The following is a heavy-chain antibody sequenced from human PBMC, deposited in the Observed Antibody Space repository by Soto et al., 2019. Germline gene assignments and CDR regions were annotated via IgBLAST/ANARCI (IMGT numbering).Heavy chain of an antibody. Sequence: GESLKISCAASGFTFSSYAMSWVRQAPGKGLEWVSAISGSGGSTYYADSVKGRFTISRDNSKNTLYLQMNSLRAEDTAVYYCAKAGPYYYDSSGYYSGAFDIWGQGTMVTVSS. D-gene: IGHD3-22*01. CDR1: GFTFSSYA. J-gene: IGHJ3*02. V-gene: IGHV3-23*01. CDR2: ISGSGGST. CDR3: AKAGPYYYDSSGYYSGAFDI.